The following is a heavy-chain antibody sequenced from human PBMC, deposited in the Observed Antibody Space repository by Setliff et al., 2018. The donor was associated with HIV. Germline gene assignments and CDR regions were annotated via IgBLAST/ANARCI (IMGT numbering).Heavy chain of an antibody. CDR2: FIPMFGIT. Sequence: ASVKVSCKASGGTLSTSAIGWLRQVPGQGLEWMGGFIPMFGITQYAPKFQGSVTITADESTSTVYMELNSLRSEDTAVYYCARQKASEYSSSFWFDPWGQGTLVTVSS. D-gene: IGHD6-6*01. CDR1: GGTLSTSA. CDR3: ARQKASEYSSSFWFDP. J-gene: IGHJ5*02. V-gene: IGHV1-69*13.